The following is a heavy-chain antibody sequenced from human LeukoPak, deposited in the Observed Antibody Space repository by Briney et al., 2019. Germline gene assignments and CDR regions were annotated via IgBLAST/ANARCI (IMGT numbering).Heavy chain of an antibody. CDR3: ASRGYSNFYYYMDV. D-gene: IGHD4-23*01. Sequence: GGSLRLSCAASEFSFSSYWMSWVRQAPGKGLEWVANIKQDGSEKYYVDSVKGRFTISRDNAKNSLYLQMNSLRAEDTAVYYCASRGYSNFYYYMDVWGKGTTVTVSS. J-gene: IGHJ6*03. CDR1: EFSFSSYW. V-gene: IGHV3-7*01. CDR2: IKQDGSEK.